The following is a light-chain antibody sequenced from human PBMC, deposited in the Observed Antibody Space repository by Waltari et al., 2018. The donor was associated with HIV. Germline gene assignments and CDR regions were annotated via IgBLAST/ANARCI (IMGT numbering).Light chain of an antibody. CDR2: DTN. V-gene: IGLV7-46*01. J-gene: IGLJ2*01. CDR3: LLSYAGARPVV. Sequence: QAVVTQEPSLTVSPGGTVTPTCASSPGAVTSGPHPYWFQQKPGQAPRTLIYDTNNKHPWTPARFSGSLLGGKAALTLSGAQPEDEAKYYCLLSYAGARPVVFGGGTQLTVL. CDR1: PGAVTSGPH.